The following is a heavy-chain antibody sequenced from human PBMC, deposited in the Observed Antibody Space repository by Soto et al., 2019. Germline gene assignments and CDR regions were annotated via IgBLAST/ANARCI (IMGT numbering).Heavy chain of an antibody. CDR1: GYTLTELS. Sequence: ASVKVSCKVSGYTLTELSMHWVRQAPGKGLEWMGGFDPEDGETIYAQKFQGRVTMTEDTSTDTAYMELSSLRSEDTAVYYCATTVVGAATRGLDPWGQGTLVTVSS. CDR3: ATTVVGAATRGLDP. D-gene: IGHD2-15*01. CDR2: FDPEDGET. J-gene: IGHJ5*02. V-gene: IGHV1-24*01.